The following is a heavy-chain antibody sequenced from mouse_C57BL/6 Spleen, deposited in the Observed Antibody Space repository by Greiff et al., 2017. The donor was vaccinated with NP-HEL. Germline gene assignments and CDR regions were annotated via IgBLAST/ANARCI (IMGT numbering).Heavy chain of an antibody. J-gene: IGHJ4*01. V-gene: IGHV2-9-1*01. D-gene: IGHD2-1*01. CDR3: ASNYGNPYAMDY. CDR1: GLSLTSYA. CDR2: IWTGGGS. Sequence: QVQLQQSGPGLVAPSQSLSITCTVSGLSLTSYAISWVRQPPGTGPEWLGAIWTGGGSNYHSALNSRMSISKDKSKRQVFLKMNSLQTDDTARYYCASNYGNPYAMDYWGQGTSVTVSS.